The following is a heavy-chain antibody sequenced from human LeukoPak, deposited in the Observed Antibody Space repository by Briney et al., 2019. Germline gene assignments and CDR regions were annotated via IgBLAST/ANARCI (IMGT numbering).Heavy chain of an antibody. CDR1: GFTFSSYG. Sequence: PGRSLRLSCAASGFTFSSYGMHWVRQAPGKGLEWVAVISYDGSNKYYADSVKGRFTISRDNSKNTLYLQMNSLRAEDTAVYYCAKDRALTVTTFYYYYGMDDWGKGTTVTVSS. J-gene: IGHJ6*04. CDR2: ISYDGSNK. D-gene: IGHD4-17*01. CDR3: AKDRALTVTTFYYYYGMDD. V-gene: IGHV3-30*18.